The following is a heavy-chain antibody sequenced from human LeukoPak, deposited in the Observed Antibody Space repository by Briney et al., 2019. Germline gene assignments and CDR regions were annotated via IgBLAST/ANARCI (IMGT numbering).Heavy chain of an antibody. Sequence: GGSLRLSCAASGFTLSDYYMDWVRQAPGQGLEWVARTRKKAKGYTTEYAASVKGRFTISRDGSKNSVDLQMNSLITEDTAVYYCARAQSDSSGYYYVGDCWGQGTLVTVSS. CDR2: TRKKAKGYTT. CDR3: ARAQSDSSGYYYVGDC. CDR1: GFTLSDYY. V-gene: IGHV3-72*01. J-gene: IGHJ4*02. D-gene: IGHD3-22*01.